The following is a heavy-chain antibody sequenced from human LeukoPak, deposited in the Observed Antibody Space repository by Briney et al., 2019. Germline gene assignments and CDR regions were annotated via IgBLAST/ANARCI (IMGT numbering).Heavy chain of an antibody. CDR2: ISGSGDST. Sequence: GGTLRLSCVASGLTFSNFGMSWVRQAPGKGLEWVSAISGSGDSTYYADSVKGRFTISRDNSKNTLYLQMNSLRAEDTAVYYCARDYYDGNDQFDYWGQGTLVTVSS. CDR3: ARDYYDGNDQFDY. J-gene: IGHJ4*02. CDR1: GLTFSNFG. D-gene: IGHD3-22*01. V-gene: IGHV3-23*01.